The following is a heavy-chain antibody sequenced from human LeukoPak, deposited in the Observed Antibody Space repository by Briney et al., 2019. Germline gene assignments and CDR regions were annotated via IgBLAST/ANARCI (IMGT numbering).Heavy chain of an antibody. Sequence: GGSLRLSCAASGFTVSSNYMSWVRQAPGKGLEWVSVIYSGGSIYYADFAKGRFTISRDNSKNMLYLQMNSLRAEDTAVYYCAKEGSSYYFDYWGQGTLVTVSS. CDR2: IYSGGSI. CDR1: GFTVSSNY. D-gene: IGHD6-6*01. CDR3: AKEGSSYYFDY. J-gene: IGHJ4*02. V-gene: IGHV3-53*01.